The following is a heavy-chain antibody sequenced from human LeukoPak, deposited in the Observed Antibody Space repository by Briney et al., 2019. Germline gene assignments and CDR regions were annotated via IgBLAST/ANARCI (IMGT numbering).Heavy chain of an antibody. Sequence: GGSLRPSCAAPGFTFSSNYMSWVRQAPGKGLGWVSVIYSGGSTYYSDSVKGRFTISRDNSKNTLYLQMNSLRAEDTAVYYCARDRRRPQYYYDSSGQGPYYYGMDVWGQGTTVTVSS. V-gene: IGHV3-66*01. CDR2: IYSGGST. CDR3: ARDRRRPQYYYDSSGQGPYYYGMDV. J-gene: IGHJ6*02. D-gene: IGHD3-22*01. CDR1: GFTFSSNY.